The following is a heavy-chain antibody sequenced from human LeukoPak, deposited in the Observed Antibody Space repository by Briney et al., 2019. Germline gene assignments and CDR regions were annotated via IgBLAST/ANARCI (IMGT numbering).Heavy chain of an antibody. D-gene: IGHD3-10*01. CDR3: AILPRITMVRGVIQQRRFDP. V-gene: IGHV1-69*01. CDR2: IIPIFGTA. Sequence: SVKVSCKASGGTFSSYAISWVRQAPGQGLEWMGGIIPIFGTANYAQKFQGRVTITADESTSTAYMELSSLRSEDTAVYYCAILPRITMVRGVIQQRRFDPWGQGTLVTVSS. CDR1: GGTFSSYA. J-gene: IGHJ5*02.